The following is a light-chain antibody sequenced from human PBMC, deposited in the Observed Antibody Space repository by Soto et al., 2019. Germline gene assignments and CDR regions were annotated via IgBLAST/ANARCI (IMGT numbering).Light chain of an antibody. J-gene: IGKJ1*01. V-gene: IGKV1-5*03. CDR2: KAS. Sequence: IKMSQSPSTLSAKVGDRVTITCRASQSISSWLAWYQQKPGKAPKLLIYKASSLESGVPSRFSGSGSGTEFTLTISSLQPDDFATYYCQQYNSYSQTFGQGSMVDVK. CDR3: QQYNSYSQT. CDR1: QSISSW.